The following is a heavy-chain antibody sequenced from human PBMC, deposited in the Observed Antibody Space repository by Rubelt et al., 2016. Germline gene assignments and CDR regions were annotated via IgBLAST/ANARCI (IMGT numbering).Heavy chain of an antibody. Sequence: EVQLVESGGGLVQPGGSLRLSCAASGFTFSSYAMSCVRQTPEKGLEWVSAITGSGGSTYYADSVKGRFTISRDNSKNTLYRQMRSLRDEDTAVYYCAKVKRAYFDFHDAFDIWGQGTKVTVSS. J-gene: IGHJ3*02. CDR2: ITGSGGST. V-gene: IGHV3-23*04. D-gene: IGHD3-3*01. CDR3: AKVKRAYFDFHDAFDI. CDR1: GFTFSSYA.